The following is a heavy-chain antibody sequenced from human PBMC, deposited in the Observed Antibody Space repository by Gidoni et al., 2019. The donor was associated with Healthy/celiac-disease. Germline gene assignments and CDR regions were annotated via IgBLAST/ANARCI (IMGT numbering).Heavy chain of an antibody. V-gene: IGHV3-30*18. J-gene: IGHJ4*02. CDR2: ISYDGSNK. CDR3: AKEGLWGSGSYYFDY. Sequence: QVQLVEYGGGVVQPGRSLRLSCAASGFTLRSYGMHWVRQAPGKGLEWVAVISYDGSNKYYADSVKGRFTISRDNSKNTLYLQMNSLRAEDTAVYYCAKEGLWGSGSYYFDYWGQGTLVTVSS. D-gene: IGHD1-26*01. CDR1: GFTLRSYG.